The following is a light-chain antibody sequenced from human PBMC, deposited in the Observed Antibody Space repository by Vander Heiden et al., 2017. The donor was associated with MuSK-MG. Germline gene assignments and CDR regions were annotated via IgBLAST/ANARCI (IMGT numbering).Light chain of an antibody. J-gene: IGKJ4*01. V-gene: IGKV1-NL1*01. Sequence: TSSLAWYQQKPAKAPKLLLHAASRLETWVPSRFSGSGSGTIFSLTISSLQPEDYATYYCQQDYSTPVTFGGGTKVEIK. CDR1: TSS. CDR2: AAS. CDR3: QQDYSTPVT.